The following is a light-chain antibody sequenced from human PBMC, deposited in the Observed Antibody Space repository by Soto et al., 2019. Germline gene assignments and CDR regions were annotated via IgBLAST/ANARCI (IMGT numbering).Light chain of an antibody. CDR1: SSDVGGYNY. J-gene: IGLJ1*01. CDR2: EVN. V-gene: IGLV2-8*01. Sequence: ALTQPPSASGSPGQSVTISCTGTSSDVGGYNYVSWYQQHPGKVPKLMVYEVNKRPSGVPDRFSGSKSGNTASLTVSELQAEDEADYYCTSYAGGNNVFGTGTKVTVL. CDR3: TSYAGGNNV.